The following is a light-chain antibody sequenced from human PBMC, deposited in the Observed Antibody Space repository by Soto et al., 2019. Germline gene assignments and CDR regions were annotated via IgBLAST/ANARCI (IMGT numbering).Light chain of an antibody. V-gene: IGLV4-69*01. CDR1: SGHSNYA. Sequence: QLVLTQSPSASASLGASVKLTCTLSSGHSNYAIAWHQQQSEKGPRYLMKLNSDGSPSKGDGIPDRFSGSSSGAERYLTISSRQSEDEADYYCQTWGSGIVVLGGGTKLTVL. J-gene: IGLJ2*01. CDR2: LNSDGSP. CDR3: QTWGSGIVV.